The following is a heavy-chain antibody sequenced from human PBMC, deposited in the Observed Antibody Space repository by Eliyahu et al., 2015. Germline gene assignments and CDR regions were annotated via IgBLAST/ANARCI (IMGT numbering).Heavy chain of an antibody. Sequence: QVHLQESGPGLVKPSETLSLTCTVSGASISSXXDXWGWIRQPPGXGLEWSGSSLNKGRTSYNPSLXXRVSXSEDTSKNSFSLQLTAVTAADTAVYYCARHSRDPYCSSSRCYFDFWGQGTLVTVAS. J-gene: IGHJ4*02. D-gene: IGHD2-2*01. V-gene: IGHV4-39*01. CDR1: GASISSXXDX. CDR3: ARHSRDPYCSSSRCYFDF. CDR2: SLNKGRT.